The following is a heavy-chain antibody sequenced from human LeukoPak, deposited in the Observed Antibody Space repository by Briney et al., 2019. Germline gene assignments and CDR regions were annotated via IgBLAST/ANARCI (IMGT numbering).Heavy chain of an antibody. J-gene: IGHJ4*02. D-gene: IGHD5-18*01. CDR2: IRFDGSNQ. CDR3: AKGYGESHFDS. CDR1: GFTFRSFG. V-gene: IGHV3-30*02. Sequence: PGGSLILSCAASGFTFRSFGMHFVRQAPGKGLEWVAFIRFDGSNQYYIDSVKGRFTISRDNSNNTLFLQMNNLRGDDTAVYFCAKGYGESHFDSWGQGTLVTVSS.